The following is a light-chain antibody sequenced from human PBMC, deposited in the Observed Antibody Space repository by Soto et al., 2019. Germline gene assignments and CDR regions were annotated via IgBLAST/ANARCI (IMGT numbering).Light chain of an antibody. CDR1: SSDVGGYNY. CDR3: NSYTSRYTFV. Sequence: QSALTQPASVSGSPGQSITISCTGTSSDVGGYNYVSWYQQHPGKAPKLMIYEVNNRPSEVSNRFSGSKSGNTASLTISGLQPEDEADYYCNSYTSRYTFVLGTGTKVTFL. CDR2: EVN. J-gene: IGLJ1*01. V-gene: IGLV2-14*01.